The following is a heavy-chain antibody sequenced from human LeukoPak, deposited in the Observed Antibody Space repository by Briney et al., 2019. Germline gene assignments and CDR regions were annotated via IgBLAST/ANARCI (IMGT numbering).Heavy chain of an antibody. CDR3: ARGYCSSTSCYEFGY. CDR2: IIPIFGTA. Sequence: SVKVSCKASGGTFSSYAISWVRQAPGQGLEWMGGIIPIFGTANYAQKFQGRVTITADESTSTAYMELSSLRSEDTAVYYCARGYCSSTSCYEFGYWGQGTLVTVSS. D-gene: IGHD2-2*01. V-gene: IGHV1-69*01. CDR1: GGTFSSYA. J-gene: IGHJ4*02.